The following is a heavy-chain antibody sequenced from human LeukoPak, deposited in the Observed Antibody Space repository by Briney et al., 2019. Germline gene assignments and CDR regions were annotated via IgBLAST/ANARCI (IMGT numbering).Heavy chain of an antibody. Sequence: PGGSLVLSCVASWFPLNNSYITRVLQAPGNGLEWVSIINSDCSTYYTDSVKGRITISRDNSKNTVFLQMNSLRAEDTAVYYCARDLNCWGQGTLVTVSS. CDR3: ARDLNC. CDR2: INSDCST. CDR1: WFPLNNSY. J-gene: IGHJ4*02. V-gene: IGHV3-53*01.